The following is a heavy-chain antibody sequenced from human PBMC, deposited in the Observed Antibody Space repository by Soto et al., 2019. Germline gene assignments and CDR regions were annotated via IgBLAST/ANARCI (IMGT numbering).Heavy chain of an antibody. CDR2: IYYSGST. J-gene: IGHJ4*02. V-gene: IGHV4-59*08. CDR1: GGSISSYY. Sequence: SETLSLTCTVSGGSISSYYWSWIRQPPGKGLEWIGYIYYSGSTNYNPSLKSRVTISVDTSKNQFSLKLSSVTAADTAVYYCARLARLGYCSSTSCYFDYWGQGTLVTVSS. CDR3: ARLARLGYCSSTSCYFDY. D-gene: IGHD2-2*01.